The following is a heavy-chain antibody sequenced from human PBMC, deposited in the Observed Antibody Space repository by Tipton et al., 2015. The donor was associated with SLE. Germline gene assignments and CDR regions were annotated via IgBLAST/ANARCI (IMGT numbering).Heavy chain of an antibody. Sequence: QLVQSGGGVVQPGRSLRLSCAASGFTFSSYGMHWVRQAPGKGLEWVAVIRYDGSNKYYADSVKGRFTISRDNSKNTLYLQMNSLRAEDTAVYYCAKTDHDYGDYVGYWGQGTLVTVSS. D-gene: IGHD4-17*01. CDR3: AKTDHDYGDYVGY. CDR1: GFTFSSYG. J-gene: IGHJ4*02. CDR2: IRYDGSNK. V-gene: IGHV3-30*02.